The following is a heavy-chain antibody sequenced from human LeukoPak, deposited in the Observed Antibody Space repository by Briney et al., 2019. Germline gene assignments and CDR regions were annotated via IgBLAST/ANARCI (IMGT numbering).Heavy chain of an antibody. V-gene: IGHV4-39*01. D-gene: IGHD3-22*01. CDR1: GGSISSSSYY. CDR3: ANQYYYDSSGYSFDY. CDR2: IYYSGST. J-gene: IGHJ4*02. Sequence: SETLSLTCTVSGGSISSSSYYWGWIRQPPGKGLEWIGSIYYSGSTYYNPSLKSRVTISVDTSKNQFSLKLSSVTAADTAVYYCANQYYYDSSGYSFDYWGQGTLVTVSS.